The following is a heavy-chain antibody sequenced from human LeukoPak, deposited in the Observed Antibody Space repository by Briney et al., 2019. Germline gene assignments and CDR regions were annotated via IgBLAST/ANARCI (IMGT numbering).Heavy chain of an antibody. CDR2: IRYDGSNK. J-gene: IGHJ4*02. CDR1: GFTFSSYG. D-gene: IGHD2-2*01. Sequence: PGGSLRLSCAASGFTFSSYGMHWVRQAPGKGLEWVAFIRYDGSNKYYADSVKGRFTISRDNSKNTLYLQMNSLRAEDTAVYYCAKGGNCSSTSCPLFFDYWGQGTLVTVSS. CDR3: AKGGNCSSTSCPLFFDY. V-gene: IGHV3-30*02.